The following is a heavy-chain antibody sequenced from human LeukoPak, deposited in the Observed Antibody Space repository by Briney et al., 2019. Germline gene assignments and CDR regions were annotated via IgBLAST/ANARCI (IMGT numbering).Heavy chain of an antibody. CDR2: IYYSGST. CDR1: GGPISSSSYY. V-gene: IGHV4-39*07. J-gene: IGHJ5*02. D-gene: IGHD6-19*01. CDR3: ARVGSSGWYWFDP. Sequence: SETLSLTCTIAGGPISSSSYYWGWVRQPPGKGLEWIGSIYYSGSTYYNPSLKSRVTISVDTSKNQFSLKLSSVTAADTAVYYCARVGSSGWYWFDPWGQGTLVTVSS.